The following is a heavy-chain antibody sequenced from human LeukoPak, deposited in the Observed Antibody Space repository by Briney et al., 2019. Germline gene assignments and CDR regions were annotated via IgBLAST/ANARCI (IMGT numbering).Heavy chain of an antibody. CDR3: AREGITMVRGVTQSNWFDP. CDR1: GGSISSSSYY. V-gene: IGHV4-39*07. D-gene: IGHD3-10*01. CDR2: IYYSGST. J-gene: IGHJ5*02. Sequence: PSETLSLTCTVSGGSISSSSYYWGWIRQPPGKGLEWIGSIYYSGSTYYNPSLKSRVTISVDTSKNQFSLKLSSVTAADTAVYYCAREGITMVRGVTQSNWFDPWGQGTLVTVSS.